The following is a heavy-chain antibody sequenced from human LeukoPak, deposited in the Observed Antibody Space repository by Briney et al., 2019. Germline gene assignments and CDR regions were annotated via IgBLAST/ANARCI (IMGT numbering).Heavy chain of an antibody. D-gene: IGHD3-22*01. CDR2: ISAYNGNT. J-gene: IGHJ4*02. CDR1: GYTFTSYG. CDR3: ARALYYYDSSGYPFDY. Sequence: ASVKVSCKASGYTFTSYGISWVRQAPGQGLEWMGWISAYNGNTNYAQKLQGRVTMTTDTPTSTAYMELRSLRSDDTAVYYCARALYYYDSSGYPFDYWGQGTLVTVSS. V-gene: IGHV1-18*01.